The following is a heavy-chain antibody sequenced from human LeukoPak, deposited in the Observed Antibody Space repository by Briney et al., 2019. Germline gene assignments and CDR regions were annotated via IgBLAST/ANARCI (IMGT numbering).Heavy chain of an antibody. V-gene: IGHV4-38-2*02. CDR1: GYSISSGYY. CDR2: IYYSGST. J-gene: IGHJ4*02. CDR3: ARDRSDYGGNSDY. Sequence: SETLSLTCTVSGYSISSGYYWGWIRQSPGKGLEWIGSIYYSGSTYYNPSLKSRVTISVDTSKNQFSLKLSSVTAADTAVYYCARDRSDYGGNSDYWGQGTLVTVSS. D-gene: IGHD4-23*01.